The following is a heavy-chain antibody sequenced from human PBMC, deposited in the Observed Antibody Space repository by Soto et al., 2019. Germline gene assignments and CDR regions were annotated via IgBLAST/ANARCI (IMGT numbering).Heavy chain of an antibody. Sequence: SVNVSGKASGGTFSSYAISWVRQAPGQGLEWMGGIIPIFGTANYAQKFQGRVTTTADKSTRTAYMELSSLRSEDTAVYYCARGAIFGVVIIWDYWGQGTLVNVSS. J-gene: IGHJ4*02. CDR2: IIPIFGTA. D-gene: IGHD3-3*01. CDR1: GGTFSSYA. V-gene: IGHV1-69*06. CDR3: ARGAIFGVVIIWDY.